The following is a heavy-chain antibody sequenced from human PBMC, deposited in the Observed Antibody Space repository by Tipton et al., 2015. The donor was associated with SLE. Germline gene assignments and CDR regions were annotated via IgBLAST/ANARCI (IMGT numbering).Heavy chain of an antibody. D-gene: IGHD3-22*01. CDR1: GGSFSGYY. CDR3: ARGGLSYYDSSGYPLRV. J-gene: IGHJ4*02. Sequence: LRLSCAVYGGSFSGYYWSWIRQPPGKGLEWIGEINHSGSTNYNPSLKSRVTISVDTSKNQFSLKLSSVTAADTAVYYCARGGLSYYDSSGYPLRVWGQGTLVTVSS. V-gene: IGHV4-34*01. CDR2: INHSGST.